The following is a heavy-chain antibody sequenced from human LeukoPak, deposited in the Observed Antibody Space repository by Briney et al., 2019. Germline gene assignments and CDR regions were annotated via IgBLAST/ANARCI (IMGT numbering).Heavy chain of an antibody. J-gene: IGHJ4*02. CDR3: ARGLRYYGSGSYYNGGGYFDY. D-gene: IGHD3-10*01. V-gene: IGHV4-34*01. Sequence: SETLSLTCAVYGGSFSGHYWSWIRQPPGKGLEWIGEINHSGSTNYNPSLKSRVTISVDTSKNQFSLKLSSVTAADTAVYYCARGLRYYGSGSYYNGGGYFDYWGQGTLVTVSS. CDR2: INHSGST. CDR1: GGSFSGHY.